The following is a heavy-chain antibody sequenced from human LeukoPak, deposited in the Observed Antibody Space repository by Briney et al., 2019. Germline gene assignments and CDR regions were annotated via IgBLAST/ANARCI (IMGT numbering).Heavy chain of an antibody. J-gene: IGHJ4*02. CDR3: AKDRYSSGYYYLDY. Sequence: GGSLRLSCVTSGFTLSSYAIHWVRQAPGKGLEWVAVISGFGFSKYYADSVKGRFTISRDNAKNSLYLQMNSLRAEDTALYYCAKDRYSSGYYYLDYWGQGTLVTVSS. CDR2: ISGFGFSK. D-gene: IGHD3-22*01. V-gene: IGHV3-30-3*01. CDR1: GFTLSSYA.